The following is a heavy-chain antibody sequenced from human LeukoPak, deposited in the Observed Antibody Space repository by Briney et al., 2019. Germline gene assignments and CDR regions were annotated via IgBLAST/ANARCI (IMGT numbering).Heavy chain of an antibody. Sequence: GESLKISCKGSGYSFTSYWIGWVRQMPGKGLEWMGIIYPGDSDTRYSPSFQGQVTISADKSISTAYLQWSSLKASDTAMYYCARHVVVVAATRGKYYYMDVWGKGTTATVSS. CDR2: IYPGDSDT. CDR3: ARHVVVVAATRGKYYYMDV. J-gene: IGHJ6*03. CDR1: GYSFTSYW. V-gene: IGHV5-51*01. D-gene: IGHD2-15*01.